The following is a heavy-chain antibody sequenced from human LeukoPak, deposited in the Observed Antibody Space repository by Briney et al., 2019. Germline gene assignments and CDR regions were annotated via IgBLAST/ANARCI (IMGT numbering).Heavy chain of an antibody. V-gene: IGHV3-30*03. CDR1: GFTFSRYG. D-gene: IGHD4-23*01. CDR2: ISYDGSNK. Sequence: PGGSLRLSCAASGFTFSRYGMHWVRQAPGKGLEWVAVISYDGSNKYYVDSVKGRFTISRDNSKNTLYLQMNRLRAEDTAVYYCVGYGDNSGDWYFDLWGRGTLVTVSS. CDR3: VGYGDNSGDWYFDL. J-gene: IGHJ2*01.